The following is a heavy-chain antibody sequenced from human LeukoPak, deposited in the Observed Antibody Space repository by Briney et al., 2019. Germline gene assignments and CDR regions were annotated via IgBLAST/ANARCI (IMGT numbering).Heavy chain of an antibody. D-gene: IGHD1-26*01. CDR2: FDPEDGET. V-gene: IGHV1-24*01. J-gene: IGHJ2*01. Sequence: ASVKVSCKVSGYTLTELSMHWVRQAPGKGLEWMGGFDPEDGETIYAQKFQGRVTMTEDTSTDTAYMELSSLRSDDTAVYYCAISPPQSGSRYWYFDLWGRGTLVTVSS. CDR3: AISPPQSGSRYWYFDL. CDR1: GYTLTELS.